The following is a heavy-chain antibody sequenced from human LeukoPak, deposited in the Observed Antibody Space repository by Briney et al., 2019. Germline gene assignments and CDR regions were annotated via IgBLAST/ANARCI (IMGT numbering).Heavy chain of an antibody. J-gene: IGHJ6*04. V-gene: IGHV3-53*01. Sequence: TGGSLRLSCAASGFTVSSNYMSWVRQAPGKGLEWVSVIYSGGSTYYADSVKGRFTISRDNSKNTLYLQMNSLRAEDTAVYYRARGPMDDNYYYYYGMDVWGKGTTVTVSS. D-gene: IGHD1-1*01. CDR2: IYSGGST. CDR3: ARGPMDDNYYYYYGMDV. CDR1: GFTVSSNY.